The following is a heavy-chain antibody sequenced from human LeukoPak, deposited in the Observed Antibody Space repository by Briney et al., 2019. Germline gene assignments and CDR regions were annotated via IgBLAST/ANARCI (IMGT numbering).Heavy chain of an antibody. CDR2: INAGNGNT. CDR3: ARGIGELLVSSSWELHD. J-gene: IGHJ4*02. Sequence: GASVKVSCKASGYTFTSYAMHWVCQAPGQRLEWMGWINAGNGNTKYSQKFQGRVTITRDTSASTAYMELSSLRSEDTAVYYCARGIGELLVSSSWELHDWGQGTLVTVSS. V-gene: IGHV1-3*01. CDR1: GYTFTSYA. D-gene: IGHD6-13*01.